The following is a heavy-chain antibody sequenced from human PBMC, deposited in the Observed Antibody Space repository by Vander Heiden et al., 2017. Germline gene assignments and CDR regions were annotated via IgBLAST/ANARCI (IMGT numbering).Heavy chain of an antibody. D-gene: IGHD4-17*01. Sequence: ELQLLESGGGLVQPGGSLRLSCAASGFTLSSYAMNWVRQAPGKGLEWVSTITGSGTATYYADSVKGRFTISRDTSKNPLYLQMNSLRAEDSAVYYCARSKLYGDYVRGFDYWGQGTLVTVSS. V-gene: IGHV3-23*01. CDR2: ITGSGTAT. CDR3: ARSKLYGDYVRGFDY. CDR1: GFTLSSYA. J-gene: IGHJ4*02.